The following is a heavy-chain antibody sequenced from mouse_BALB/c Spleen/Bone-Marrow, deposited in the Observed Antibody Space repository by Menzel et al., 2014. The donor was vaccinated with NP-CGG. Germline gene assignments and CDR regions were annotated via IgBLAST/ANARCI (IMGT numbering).Heavy chain of an antibody. CDR1: GYAFSRSW. CDR3: AGSTPLAY. CDR2: IYPGDDDT. J-gene: IGHJ3*01. Sequence: VQLQQSGAELVRPGSSVKISCKASGYAFSRSWMNWVKQRPGQGLEWIGQIYPGDDDTNYSGKFKGRATLTADKSSGTAYVQLSSLTSEDSAVYFCAGSTPLAYWGQGTLVTVSA. D-gene: IGHD1-1*01. V-gene: IGHV1-80*01.